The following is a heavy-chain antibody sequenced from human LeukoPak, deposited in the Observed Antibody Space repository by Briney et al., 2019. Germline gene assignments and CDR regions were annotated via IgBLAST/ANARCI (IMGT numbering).Heavy chain of an antibody. J-gene: IGHJ3*02. V-gene: IGHV5-51*01. D-gene: IGHD3-10*01. Sequence: GESLKISCQGSEYSFATYWIAWLRQMPGKGLEWMGIIYPGDSDTRYSPSFQGQVTISADKSISTAYLQWSSLKASDTAMYYCASAENAMVRGVRGYAFDIWGQGTMVTVSS. CDR1: EYSFATYW. CDR2: IYPGDSDT. CDR3: ASAENAMVRGVRGYAFDI.